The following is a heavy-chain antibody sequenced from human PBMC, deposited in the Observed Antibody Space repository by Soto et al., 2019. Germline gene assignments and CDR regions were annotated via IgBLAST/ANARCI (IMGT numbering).Heavy chain of an antibody. CDR3: AKTGMRNQWLAPSFDC. CDR2: ISWNSDSI. V-gene: IGHV3-9*01. D-gene: IGHD6-19*01. CDR1: GFNFDDYA. Sequence: EVRLVESGGGLVKPGRSLRLSCAASGFNFDDYAMHWVRQVPGKGLEWVSGISWNSDSIDYADSVKGRFTISRDNAKNSLYFQMNSLRADDTAVYYCAKTGMRNQWLAPSFDCWGQGTLVTVSS. J-gene: IGHJ4*02.